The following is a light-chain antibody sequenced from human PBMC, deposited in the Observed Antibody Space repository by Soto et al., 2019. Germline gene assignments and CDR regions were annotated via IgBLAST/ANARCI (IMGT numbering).Light chain of an antibody. CDR3: QQYNTYPLFP. CDR2: DAS. V-gene: IGKV1-5*01. CDR1: QSISNW. J-gene: IGKJ3*01. Sequence: DIQMTQSPSTLSASVGDRVTITCRASQSISNWLAWYQQKPGKAPKLLIYDASSLASGDPSRFSGGGSGTEFTLTINSLQPDDFATYYCQQYNTYPLFPFGPATKVEIK.